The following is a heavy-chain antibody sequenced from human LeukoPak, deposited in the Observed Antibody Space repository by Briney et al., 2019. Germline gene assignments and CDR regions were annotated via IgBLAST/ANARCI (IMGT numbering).Heavy chain of an antibody. V-gene: IGHV1-2*02. D-gene: IGHD3-10*01. CDR3: AREVGELPEYYFDY. J-gene: IGHJ4*02. CDR2: INPNSGGT. Sequence: ASVKVSCKASGYTFTGYYMHWVRQAPGRGLEWMGWINPNSGGTNYAQKFQGRVTMTRDTSISTAYMELSRLRSDDTAVYYCAREVGELPEYYFDYWGQGTLVTVSS. CDR1: GYTFTGYY.